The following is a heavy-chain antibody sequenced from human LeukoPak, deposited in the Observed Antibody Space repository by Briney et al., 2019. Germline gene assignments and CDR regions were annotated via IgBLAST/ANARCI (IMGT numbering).Heavy chain of an antibody. CDR3: ARARNYYDSSDYYYEGDAFDI. CDR2: IYTSGST. J-gene: IGHJ3*02. Sequence: SETLSLTCTVSGGSISSGSYYWSWIRQPAGKGLEWIGRIYTSGSTNYNPSLKSRVTISVDTSKNQFSLKLSPVTAADTAVYYCARARNYYDSSDYYYEGDAFDIWGQGTMVTVSS. V-gene: IGHV4-61*02. D-gene: IGHD3-22*01. CDR1: GGSISSGSYY.